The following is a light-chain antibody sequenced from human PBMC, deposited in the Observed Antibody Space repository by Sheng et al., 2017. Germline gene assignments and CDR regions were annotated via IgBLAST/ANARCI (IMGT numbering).Light chain of an antibody. CDR2: EVI. CDR1: SSDVGTYNL. CDR3: CSYAGSGLRV. J-gene: IGLJ1*01. Sequence: QSALTQPASVSGSPGQSITISCTGTSSDVGTYNLVSWYQQHPDKAPKLIIYEVIQRPSGVSDRFSGSKSANTASLTISGLQTEDEAHYYCCSYAGSGLRVFGTGTKVTVL. V-gene: IGLV2-23*02.